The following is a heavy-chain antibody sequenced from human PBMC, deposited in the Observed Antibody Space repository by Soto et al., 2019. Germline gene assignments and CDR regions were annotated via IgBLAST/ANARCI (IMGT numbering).Heavy chain of an antibody. D-gene: IGHD6-13*01. CDR3: ASRKQLGGPHIESNWFDP. CDR1: GGSISSSSYY. CDR2: IYYSGST. Sequence: QLQLQESGPGLVKPSETLSLTCTVSGGSISSSSYYWGWIRQPPGKGLEWIGSIYYSGSTYYNPSLKSRVTISVDTSKNQFSLKLSSVTAADTAVYYCASRKQLGGPHIESNWFDPWGQGTLVTVSS. J-gene: IGHJ5*02. V-gene: IGHV4-39*01.